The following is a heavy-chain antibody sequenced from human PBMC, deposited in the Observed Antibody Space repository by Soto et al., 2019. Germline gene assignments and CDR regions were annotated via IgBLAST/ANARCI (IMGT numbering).Heavy chain of an antibody. CDR3: ARTSPDSSRGDY. V-gene: IGHV4-34*01. Sequence: SDTLSLTCAVYGGSFSGYYWSWIRQPPGKGLEWIGEINHSGSTNYNPPLKSRVTISVDTSKNQFSLKLSSVTAADTAVYYCARTSPDSSRGDYWGQGTLVTVSS. D-gene: IGHD6-13*01. CDR2: INHSGST. J-gene: IGHJ4*02. CDR1: GGSFSGYY.